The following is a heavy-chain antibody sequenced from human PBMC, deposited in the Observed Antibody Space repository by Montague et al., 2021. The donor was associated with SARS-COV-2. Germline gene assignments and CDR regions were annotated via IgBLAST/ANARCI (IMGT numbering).Heavy chain of an antibody. V-gene: IGHV4-59*01. D-gene: IGHD6-6*01. CDR2: IYYSGST. CDR3: AGDGHMAARPADYYGMNV. CDR1: GGSISSYY. Sequence: SETLSLTCTVSGGSISSYYWSWIRQPPGKGLEWIGYIYYSGSTNYNPSLKSRVTISVDTSKNQFSLKLSSVTAADTAVYYCAGDGHMAARPADYYGMNVWGQGTTVTVSS. J-gene: IGHJ6*02.